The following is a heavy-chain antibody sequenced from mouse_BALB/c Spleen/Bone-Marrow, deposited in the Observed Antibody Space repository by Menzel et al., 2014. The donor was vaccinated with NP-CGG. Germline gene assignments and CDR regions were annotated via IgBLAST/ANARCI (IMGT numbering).Heavy chain of an antibody. Sequence: EVKLVESGGGLVQPGGSLILSCTPSGFTFTDYYMSWVRQPPGKALEWLAFIRNKAYGYTTEYSASVRGRFTISRDNSESILYLQMNTLRAEDSATYYCARFPMDYWGQGTSVTVSS. CDR1: GFTFTDYY. V-gene: IGHV7-3*02. CDR3: ARFPMDY. J-gene: IGHJ4*01. CDR2: IRNKAYGYTT.